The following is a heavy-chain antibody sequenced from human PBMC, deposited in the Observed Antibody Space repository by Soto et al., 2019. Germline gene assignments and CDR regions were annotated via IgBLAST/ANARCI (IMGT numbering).Heavy chain of an antibody. Sequence: ASVKVSCKASGYTFTSYYIHWVRQAPGQGLEWMGIIHPNGGSTTYAQKFQGRVTMTRDTSTSTVYMELSSLRSEDTAVYYCARDIPYCGGVCHDAFDIWGQGTMVTVSS. CDR1: GYTFTSYY. CDR3: ARDIPYCGGVCHDAFDI. CDR2: IHPNGGST. D-gene: IGHD2-21*02. J-gene: IGHJ3*02. V-gene: IGHV1-46*01.